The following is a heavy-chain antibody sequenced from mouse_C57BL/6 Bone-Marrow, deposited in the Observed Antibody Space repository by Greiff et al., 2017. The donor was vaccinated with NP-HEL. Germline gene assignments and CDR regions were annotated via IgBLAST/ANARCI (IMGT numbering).Heavy chain of an antibody. D-gene: IGHD1-1*01. V-gene: IGHV1-72*01. Sequence: VQLQQPGAELVKPGASVKLSCKASGYTFTSYWMHWVKQRPGRGLEWIGRIDPNSGGTKYNEKFKSKATLTVDKPSSTAYMQLSSLTSEDSAVCYCARYYYGVATDWYFDVWGTGTTVTVSS. CDR1: GYTFTSYW. J-gene: IGHJ1*03. CDR2: IDPNSGGT. CDR3: ARYYYGVATDWYFDV.